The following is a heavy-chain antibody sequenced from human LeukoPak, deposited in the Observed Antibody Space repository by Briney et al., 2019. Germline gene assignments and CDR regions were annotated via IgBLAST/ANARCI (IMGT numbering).Heavy chain of an antibody. D-gene: IGHD3-16*01. CDR2: IYYSGST. J-gene: IGHJ4*02. V-gene: IGHV4-59*01. CDR1: GGSLRTYY. CDR3: ARAVISFGAAVAKGFDC. Sequence: SETLSLTCTVSGGSLRTYYWSWIRQPPGKGLERIGYIYYSGSTDYNPSLKSRVTMSLDTSKNQFSLKLSSVTAADTAVYYCARAVISFGAAVAKGFDCWGQGTLVTVSS.